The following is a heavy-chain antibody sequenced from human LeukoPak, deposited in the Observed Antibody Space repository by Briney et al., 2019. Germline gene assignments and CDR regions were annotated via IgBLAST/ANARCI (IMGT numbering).Heavy chain of an antibody. CDR2: MNPNSGNT. J-gene: IGHJ4*02. CDR3: ARGGPLYCSGGSCYFFGY. Sequence: ASVKVSCKASGYTFTSYDINWVRQATGQGLEWMGWMNPNSGNTGYAQKFQGRVTVTRNTSISTAYMELSSLRSEDTAVYYCARGGPLYCSGGSCYFFGYWGQGTLVTVSS. D-gene: IGHD2-15*01. V-gene: IGHV1-8*01. CDR1: GYTFTSYD.